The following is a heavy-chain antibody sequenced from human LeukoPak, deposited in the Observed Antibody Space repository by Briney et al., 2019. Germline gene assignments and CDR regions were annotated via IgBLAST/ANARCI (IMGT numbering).Heavy chain of an antibody. D-gene: IGHD5-18*01. CDR1: GYTFTSYG. V-gene: IGHV1-2*02. CDR2: INPNSGST. Sequence: ASVKVSCKASGYTFTSYGISWVRQAPGQGLEWMGWINPNSGSTNYAQKFQGRVTMTRDTSISTAYMIRISLSADDTAVVYFARGPGERYSYGRYFFDYWGQGTLVTVSS. CDR3: ARGPGERYSYGRYFFDY. J-gene: IGHJ4*02.